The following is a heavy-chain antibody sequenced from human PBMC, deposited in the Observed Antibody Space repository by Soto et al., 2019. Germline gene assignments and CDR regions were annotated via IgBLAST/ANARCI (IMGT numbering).Heavy chain of an antibody. V-gene: IGHV3-23*01. CDR2: ISGSGGST. J-gene: IGHJ6*02. Sequence: PGGSLRLSCAASGFTFSSYAMSWVRQAPGKGLEWVSAISGSGGSTYYADSVKGRFTISRDNSKNTLYLQMNSLRAEDTAVYYCSTDRICRTYYFSGMDVWGQGPTVTVYS. CDR3: STDRICRTYYFSGMDV. CDR1: GFTFSSYA.